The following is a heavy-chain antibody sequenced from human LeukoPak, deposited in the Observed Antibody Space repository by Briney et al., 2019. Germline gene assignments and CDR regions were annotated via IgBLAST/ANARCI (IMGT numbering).Heavy chain of an antibody. J-gene: IGHJ3*02. CDR3: ATPAASARFQDAFDI. V-gene: IGHV1-24*01. CDR2: FDPEDGET. CDR1: GYTLTELS. D-gene: IGHD3-10*01. Sequence: VSVTLSCKVSGYTLTELSMHWVRQAPGKGLEWMGGFDPEDGETIYAQKFQGRVTMTEDTSTDTAYMELSSLRSEDTAVYYCATPAASARFQDAFDIWGEGTLVTVSS.